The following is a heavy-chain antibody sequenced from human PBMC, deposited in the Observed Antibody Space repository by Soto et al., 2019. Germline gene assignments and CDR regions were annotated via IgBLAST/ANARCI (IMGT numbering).Heavy chain of an antibody. CDR2: ISSSGSTI. Sequence: QVQLVESGGGLVKPGGSLRLSCAASGFTFSDYYMSWIRQAPGKGLEWVSYISSSGSTIYYADSVKGRFTISRDNAKNSAYLQMNSLRAEDTAVYYCARLDGNDYDSSGYYYYYYGMDVWGQGTTVTVSS. CDR3: ARLDGNDYDSSGYYYYYYGMDV. V-gene: IGHV3-11*01. J-gene: IGHJ6*02. CDR1: GFTFSDYY. D-gene: IGHD3-22*01.